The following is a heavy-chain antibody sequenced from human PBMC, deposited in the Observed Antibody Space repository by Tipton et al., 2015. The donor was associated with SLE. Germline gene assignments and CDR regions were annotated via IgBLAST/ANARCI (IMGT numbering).Heavy chain of an antibody. V-gene: IGHV3-30*04. Sequence: SLRLSCTASGFTFGDHAMSWVRQAPGKGLEWVAVISYDGSNKYYADSVKGRFTISRDNSKNTLYLQMNSLRAEDTAVYYCARVLTLSYFDYWGQGTLVTVSS. CDR3: ARVLTLSYFDY. J-gene: IGHJ4*02. CDR1: GFTFGDHA. CDR2: ISYDGSNK.